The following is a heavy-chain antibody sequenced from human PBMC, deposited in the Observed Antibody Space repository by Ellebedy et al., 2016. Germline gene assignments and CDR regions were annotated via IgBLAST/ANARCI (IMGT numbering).Heavy chain of an antibody. D-gene: IGHD4-17*01. CDR1: GFTLSNYV. CDR3: AKDRDDAGDFVFDS. J-gene: IGHJ4*02. CDR2: ISRTDDST. V-gene: IGHV3-23*01. Sequence: GGSLRLSXTASGFTLSNYVMSWVRQAPGKGLKWVSGISRTDDSTYYADSVKGRFTISRDDPKSTLYLQMNNLRAEDTAVYYCAKDRDDAGDFVFDSWGQGTLVTVSS.